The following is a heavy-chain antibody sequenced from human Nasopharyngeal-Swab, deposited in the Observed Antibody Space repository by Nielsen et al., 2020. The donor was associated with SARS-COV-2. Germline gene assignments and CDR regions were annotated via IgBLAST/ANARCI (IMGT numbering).Heavy chain of an antibody. CDR2: ISAYNGNT. CDR3: ARVLYDYIWGSYRSCDY. V-gene: IGHV1-18*01. CDR1: KYNFTSYG. Sequence: ASVKVEGKRKKYNFTSYGISWVRQAPGQGLEWMGWISAYNGNTTYAQKLQGRVTMTTDTSTSTAYMELRSLRSDDTAVYYCARVLYDYIWGSYRSCDYWGQGTLVTVSS. J-gene: IGHJ4*02. D-gene: IGHD3-16*02.